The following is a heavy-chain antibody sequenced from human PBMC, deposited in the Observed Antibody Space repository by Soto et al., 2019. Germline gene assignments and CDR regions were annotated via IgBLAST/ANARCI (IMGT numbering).Heavy chain of an antibody. CDR1: GYSICSGDY. CDR2: IYHSGST. D-gene: IGHD3-10*01. CDR3: ARDMDYYGSGNHKWFDL. Sequence: PXETLSLRCAVSGYSICSGDYWGWIRQPPGKGLEWIGSIYHSGSTYYNPSLKSRVTISVDTSKNQFSLKLSSVTAADTAVYYCARDMDYYGSGNHKWFDLWGQGTSVTVSS. V-gene: IGHV4-38-2*02. J-gene: IGHJ5*02.